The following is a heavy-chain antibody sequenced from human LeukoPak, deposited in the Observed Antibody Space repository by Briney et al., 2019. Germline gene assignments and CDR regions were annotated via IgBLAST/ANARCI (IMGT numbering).Heavy chain of an antibody. CDR2: IKQDGSEK. CDR1: GFTFSSYW. D-gene: IGHD3-16*01. CDR3: ARVMSASVWRSYGSYYYYYYMDI. V-gene: IGHV3-7*01. J-gene: IGHJ6*03. Sequence: GGSLRLSCAASGFTFSSYWMSWVRQAPGKGLEWVANIKQDGSEKYSVDSVKGRFTISRDNAQSSLYMQMNSLRAEDTAVYYCARVMSASVWRSYGSYYYYYYMDIWGKGTTVTVSS.